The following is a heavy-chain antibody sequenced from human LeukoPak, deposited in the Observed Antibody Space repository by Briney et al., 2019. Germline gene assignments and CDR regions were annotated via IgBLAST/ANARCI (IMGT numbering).Heavy chain of an antibody. J-gene: IGHJ6*03. CDR3: ARAHRSYDSSGYLYYYYYHMDV. CDR1: GGSISSYY. D-gene: IGHD3-22*01. CDR2: IYYSGST. Sequence: PSETLSLTCTVSGGSISSYYWSWIRQPPGKGLEWIGYIYYSGSTNYNPSLKSRVTISVDTSKNQFSLKLSSVTAADTAVYYCARAHRSYDSSGYLYYYYYHMDVWGKGTTVTISS. V-gene: IGHV4-59*01.